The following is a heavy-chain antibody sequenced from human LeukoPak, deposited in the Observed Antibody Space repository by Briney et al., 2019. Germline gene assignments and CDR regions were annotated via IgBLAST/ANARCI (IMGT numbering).Heavy chain of an antibody. CDR1: GYTFTSYD. CDR3: ARDSTGQWLCHYYYGKDV. Sequence: ASVKVSCKASGYTFTSYDINWVRQATGQGLEWMGWMNPNSGNTGYAQKFQGRVTMTRNTSISTAYMELSSLRSEDTAVYYCARDSTGQWLCHYYYGKDVWGQGTTVTVSS. J-gene: IGHJ6*02. D-gene: IGHD6-19*01. CDR2: MNPNSGNT. V-gene: IGHV1-8*01.